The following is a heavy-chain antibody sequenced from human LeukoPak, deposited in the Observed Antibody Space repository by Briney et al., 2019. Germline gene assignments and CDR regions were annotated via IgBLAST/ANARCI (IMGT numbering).Heavy chain of an antibody. V-gene: IGHV3-33*06. D-gene: IGHD2-21*01. CDR1: GFTFSSYG. Sequence: PGGSLRLSCAAAGFTFSSYGMHWVRQAPGKGLDWVAVIWYDGSNKYYADSVKGRFTISRDNSKNTLYLQMNSLRAEDTAVYYCAKDLAPRPHAFDIWGQGTMVTVSS. CDR3: AKDLAPRPHAFDI. CDR2: IWYDGSNK. J-gene: IGHJ3*02.